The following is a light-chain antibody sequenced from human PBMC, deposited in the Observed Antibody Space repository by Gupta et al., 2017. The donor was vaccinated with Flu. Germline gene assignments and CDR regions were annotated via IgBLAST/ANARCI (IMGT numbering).Light chain of an antibody. CDR1: SSNIGNND. J-gene: IGLJ1*01. V-gene: IGLV1-51*02. Sequence: QSVLTQPPSVSAAPGQKVTISCSGSSSNIGNNDVSWYQHLPGTAPKLLIHENSKRPSGIPDRFSGSKSGTSATLGITGLQTGDEADYYCGTWDSSLSAYVFGTGTEVPVL. CDR2: ENS. CDR3: GTWDSSLSAYV.